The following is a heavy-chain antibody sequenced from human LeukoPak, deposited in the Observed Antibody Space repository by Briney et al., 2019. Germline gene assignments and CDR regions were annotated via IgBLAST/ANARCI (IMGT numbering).Heavy chain of an antibody. J-gene: IGHJ3*02. CDR3: ARGAYYDILTGYSPGAFDI. V-gene: IGHV3-21*01. D-gene: IGHD3-9*01. CDR2: ISSSSSYI. Sequence: GSLRLSCAASGFPFSSYSMNWVRQAPGKGLEWVSSISSSSSYIYYADSVKGRFTISRDNAKNSLYLQMNSLRAEDTAVYYCARGAYYDILTGYSPGAFDIWGQGTMVTVSS. CDR1: GFPFSSYS.